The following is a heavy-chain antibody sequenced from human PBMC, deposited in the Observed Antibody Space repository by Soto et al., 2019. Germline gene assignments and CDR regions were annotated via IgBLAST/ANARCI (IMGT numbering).Heavy chain of an antibody. CDR1: GFTFSSYG. CDR3: AKDSPVSGMDV. J-gene: IGHJ6*02. CDR2: ISYDGSNK. Sequence: QVQLVESGGGVVQPGRSLRLSCAASGFTFSSYGMHWVRQAPGKGLEWVAVISYDGSNKYYADSVKGRFTISRDISKNTLYPQMNSLRAEDTAVYYCAKDSPVSGMDVWGQGTTVTFSS. V-gene: IGHV3-30*18.